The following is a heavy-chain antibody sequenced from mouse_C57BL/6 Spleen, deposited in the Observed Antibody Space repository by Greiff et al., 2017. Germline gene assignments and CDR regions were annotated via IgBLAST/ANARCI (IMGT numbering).Heavy chain of an antibody. J-gene: IGHJ3*01. CDR3: ARGANWEAWFAY. Sequence: EVQLVESGPELVKPGASVKIPCKASGYTFTDYNMDWVKQSHGKSLEWIGDINPNNGGTIYNQKFKGKATLTVDKSSSTAYMELRSLTSEDTAVYYCARGANWEAWFAYWGQGTLVTVSA. CDR1: GYTFTDYN. CDR2: INPNNGGT. V-gene: IGHV1-18*01. D-gene: IGHD4-1*01.